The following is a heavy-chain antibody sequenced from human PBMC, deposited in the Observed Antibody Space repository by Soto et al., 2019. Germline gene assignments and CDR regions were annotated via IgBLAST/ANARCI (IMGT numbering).Heavy chain of an antibody. Sequence: ASVKVSCKASGYTFTSYGISWVRQAPGQGLEWMGWISAYNGNTNYAQKLQGRVTMTTDTSTSTAYMELRSLRSDDTAVYYCARVSSYCSSTSCYSYYYYYGMDVWSQGTTVTVSS. CDR2: ISAYNGNT. J-gene: IGHJ6*02. CDR3: ARVSSYCSSTSCYSYYYYYGMDV. CDR1: GYTFTSYG. D-gene: IGHD2-2*01. V-gene: IGHV1-18*01.